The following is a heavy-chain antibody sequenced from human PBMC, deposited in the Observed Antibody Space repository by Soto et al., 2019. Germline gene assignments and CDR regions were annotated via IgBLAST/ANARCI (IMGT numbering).Heavy chain of an antibody. CDR3: AKDSGGYCSSTSCDQYASDI. D-gene: IGHD2-2*01. V-gene: IGHV3-33*06. J-gene: IGHJ3*02. Sequence: QVQLVESGGGVVQPGRSLRLSCAASGFTFSSYGMHWVRQAPGKGLEWVAVIWYDGSNKYYADSVKGRFTISRDNSKNTLYLQMNSLRAEDTAVYYCAKDSGGYCSSTSCDQYASDIWGQGTMVTVSS. CDR1: GFTFSSYG. CDR2: IWYDGSNK.